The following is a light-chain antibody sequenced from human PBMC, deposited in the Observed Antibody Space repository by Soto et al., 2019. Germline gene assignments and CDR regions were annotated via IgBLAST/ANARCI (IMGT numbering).Light chain of an antibody. CDR3: TSWTTSTTMI. CDR1: SSDIGAYNF. CDR2: DVN. Sequence: QSALTQPGTVSGSPGLSITISNTGTSSDIGAYNFVSWYQQHPGKAPKLMLYDVNIRPSGVSNRFSGSKSGNTASLTISGLQAEDEADYYCTSWTTSTTMIFGGGTKVTVL. V-gene: IGLV2-14*03. J-gene: IGLJ2*01.